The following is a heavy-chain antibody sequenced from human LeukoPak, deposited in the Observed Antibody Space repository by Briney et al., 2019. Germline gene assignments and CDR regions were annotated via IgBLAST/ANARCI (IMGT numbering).Heavy chain of an antibody. Sequence: PSETLSLTCTVSGGSISSYYWSWVRQPPGKGLEWIGYIYYSGSTNYNPSLKSRVTISVDTSKTQFSLKLSSVTAADTAVYYCAREPGYSYLHAFDIWGQGTMVTVSS. D-gene: IGHD5-18*01. CDR1: GGSISSYY. CDR3: AREPGYSYLHAFDI. CDR2: IYYSGST. V-gene: IGHV4-59*01. J-gene: IGHJ3*02.